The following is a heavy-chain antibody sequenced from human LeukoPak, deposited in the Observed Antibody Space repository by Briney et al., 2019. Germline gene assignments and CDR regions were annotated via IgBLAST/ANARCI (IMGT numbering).Heavy chain of an antibody. CDR3: ARDTLVGATDVDY. CDR1: GYTFTSYD. V-gene: IGHV1-2*02. D-gene: IGHD1-26*01. J-gene: IGHJ4*02. CDR2: INPNSGGT. Sequence: GASVKVSCKASGYTFTSYDINWVRQATGQGLEWMGWINPNSGGTNYAQKFQGRVTMTRDTSISTAYMELSRLRSDDTAVYYCARDTLVGATDVDYWGQGTLVTVSS.